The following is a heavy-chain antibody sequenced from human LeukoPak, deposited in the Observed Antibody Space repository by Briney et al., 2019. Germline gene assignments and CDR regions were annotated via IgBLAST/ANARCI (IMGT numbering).Heavy chain of an antibody. CDR3: ARGRTLSGYSSSLGY. D-gene: IGHD6-13*01. CDR1: GYTFTSYD. V-gene: IGHV1-8*03. J-gene: IGHJ4*02. CDR2: MNPNSGNT. Sequence: ASVKVSCKASGYTFTSYDINWVRQATGQGLEWMGWMNPNSGNTGYAQKFQGRVTITRNTSISTAYMELSSLRSEDTAVYHCARGRTLSGYSSSLGYWGQGTLVTVSS.